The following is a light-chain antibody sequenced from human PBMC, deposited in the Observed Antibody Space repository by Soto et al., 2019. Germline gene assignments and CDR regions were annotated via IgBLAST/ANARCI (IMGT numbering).Light chain of an antibody. CDR2: DVT. J-gene: IGLJ2*01. V-gene: IGLV2-14*01. Sequence: QSALTQPASVSGSPGQSISISCTGTSSDVGGYNYVSWYQQHPGKAPKLIIYDVTNRPSGMSSRFSGSKSGNTASLTISGLQAEDEADYYCSSYTRSSTVVFGGGTKVTVL. CDR1: SSDVGGYNY. CDR3: SSYTRSSTVV.